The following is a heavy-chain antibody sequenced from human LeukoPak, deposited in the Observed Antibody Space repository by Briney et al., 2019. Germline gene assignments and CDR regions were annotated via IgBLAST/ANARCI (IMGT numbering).Heavy chain of an antibody. CDR2: IYSGGST. D-gene: IGHD3-10*01. CDR3: ATYKGKVRGVTIYYYYYMDV. Sequence: GGSLRLSCAASEFSVGSNYMTWVRQAPGKGLEWVSLIYSGGSTYYADSVKGRFTISRDNSKSTLYLQMNSLRAEDTAVYYCATYKGKVRGVTIYYYYYMDVWGKGTTVTISS. V-gene: IGHV3-66*01. J-gene: IGHJ6*03. CDR1: EFSVGSNY.